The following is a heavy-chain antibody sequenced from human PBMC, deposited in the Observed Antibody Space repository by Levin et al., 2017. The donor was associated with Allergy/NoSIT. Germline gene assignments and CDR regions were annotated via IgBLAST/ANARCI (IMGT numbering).Heavy chain of an antibody. CDR1: GFTFSSYT. V-gene: IGHV3-21*01. J-gene: IGHJ4*02. CDR3: ARGWYSSAWFDY. Sequence: GESLKISCAASGFTFSSYTMNWVRQAPGKGLEWVSCISSGGDSIYYADSVKGRFTISRDNAKTSLYLQMNSLRAEDTAVYYCARGWYSSAWFDYWDQGTLVTVSS. D-gene: IGHD6-19*01. CDR2: ISSGGDSI.